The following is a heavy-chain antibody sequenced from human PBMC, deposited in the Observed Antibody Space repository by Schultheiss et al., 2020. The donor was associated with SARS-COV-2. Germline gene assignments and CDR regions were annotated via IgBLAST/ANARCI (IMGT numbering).Heavy chain of an antibody. V-gene: IGHV3-23*01. CDR2: ISGSGGST. Sequence: GGSLRLSCAASGFTFSSYAMSWVRQAPGKGLEWVSAISGSGGSTYYADSVKGRFTISRDNSKNTLYLQMNSLRAEDTAVYYCAKDHLPGIAAAGTSYFQHWGQGTLVTVSS. CDR1: GFTFSSYA. D-gene: IGHD6-13*01. CDR3: AKDHLPGIAAAGTSYFQH. J-gene: IGHJ1*01.